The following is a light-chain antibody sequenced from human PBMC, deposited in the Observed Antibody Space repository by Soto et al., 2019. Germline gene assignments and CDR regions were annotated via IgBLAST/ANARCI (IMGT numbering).Light chain of an antibody. J-gene: IGKJ3*01. CDR2: DAS. V-gene: IGKV1-33*01. Sequence: DIQLTQSPSSLSASVGDRVTITCQASQDISNHLNWYQQKPGKAPNLLIYDASDLETGVPSRFSVGGSETFFSFTINSLQPEDIATYYCQKHDGVPLFGPGTKVEIK. CDR1: QDISNH. CDR3: QKHDGVPL.